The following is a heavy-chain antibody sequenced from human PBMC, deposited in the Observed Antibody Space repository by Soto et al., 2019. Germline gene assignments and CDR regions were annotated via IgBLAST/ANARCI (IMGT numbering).Heavy chain of an antibody. CDR2: IIPIFGTA. J-gene: IGHJ6*02. Sequence: QVQLVQSGAEVKKPGSSVKVSCKASGGTFSSYAISWVRQAPGQGLEWMGGIIPIFGTANYAQKFQGRVTITADKSTSTAYMELSSLRSEDTAVYYCASKAVAARKSPGLYYYDGMDVWGQGTTVTVSS. V-gene: IGHV1-69*06. CDR1: GGTFSSYA. D-gene: IGHD6-19*01. CDR3: ASKAVAARKSPGLYYYDGMDV.